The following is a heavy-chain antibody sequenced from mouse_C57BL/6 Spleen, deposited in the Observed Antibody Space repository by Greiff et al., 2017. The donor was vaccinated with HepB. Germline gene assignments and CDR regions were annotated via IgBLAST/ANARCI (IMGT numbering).Heavy chain of an antibody. CDR1: GFNIKNTY. V-gene: IGHV14-3*01. J-gene: IGHJ1*03. Sequence: VQLQQSVAELVRPGASVKLSCTASGFNIKNTYMHWVKQRPEQGLEWIGRIDPANGNTKYAPKLQGKSTITADTSANTAYLQLSSLTSEDTAIYYCARGEYYGSGYGYVEVWGTGTTVTVSS. CDR2: IDPANGNT. D-gene: IGHD1-1*01. CDR3: ARGEYYGSGYGYVEV.